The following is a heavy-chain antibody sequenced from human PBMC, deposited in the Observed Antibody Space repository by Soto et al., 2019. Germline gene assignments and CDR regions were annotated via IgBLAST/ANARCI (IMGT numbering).Heavy chain of an antibody. V-gene: IGHV4-38-2*02. CDR1: GDSISSCYY. Sequence: PSETLSLTCAVSGDSISSCYYWAWIRQPPGKGLECILSIYHSGSTYYNPSLKSRVTISVDRSKNQFSLKLSSVTAADTAVYYCARDSSSRGMDVWGQGTTVTVSS. J-gene: IGHJ6*02. CDR2: IYHSGST. CDR3: ARDSSSRGMDV. D-gene: IGHD6-6*01.